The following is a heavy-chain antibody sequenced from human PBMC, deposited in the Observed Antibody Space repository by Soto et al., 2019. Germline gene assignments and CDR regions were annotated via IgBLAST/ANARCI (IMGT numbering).Heavy chain of an antibody. J-gene: IGHJ4*02. D-gene: IGHD5-12*01. CDR1: GFTFSSYA. CDR2: ISGSGGST. V-gene: IGHV3-23*01. CDR3: AKDSAYYSGYELDY. Sequence: GGSLRLSCAASGFTFSSYAMSWVRQAPGKGLEWVSAISGSGGSTYYADSVKGRFTISRDNSKNTLYLQMNSLRAEDTAVYYCAKDSAYYSGYELDYWGQGTLVTVSS.